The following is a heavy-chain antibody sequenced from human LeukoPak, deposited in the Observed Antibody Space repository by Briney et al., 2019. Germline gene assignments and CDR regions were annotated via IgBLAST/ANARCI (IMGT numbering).Heavy chain of an antibody. D-gene: IGHD3-3*01. CDR2: ISAYNGNT. J-gene: IGHJ4*02. CDR3: ARVRFLEWLLYPMTSLDY. Sequence: ASVKVSCKASGYTFTSYGISWVRQAPGQGLEWMGWISAYNGNTNYAQKLQGRVTMTTDTSTSTAYMELRSLRSDDTAVYYCARVRFLEWLLYPMTSLDYWGQGTLVTVSS. CDR1: GYTFTSYG. V-gene: IGHV1-18*01.